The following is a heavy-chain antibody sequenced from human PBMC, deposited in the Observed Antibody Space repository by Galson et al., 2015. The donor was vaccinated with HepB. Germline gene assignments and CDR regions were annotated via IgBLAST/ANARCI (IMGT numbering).Heavy chain of an antibody. CDR1: VTFSNFA. CDR2: IIPMFGVL. V-gene: IGHV1-69*15. CDR3: ARPNMDHEGSYCFDY. D-gene: IGHD3-10*01. Sequence: VTFSNFAISWVRQAPGQGLEWMGSIIPMFGVLHLARKFQGRVTMTADASTNTAYMELSSLRSEDTAVYFCARPNMDHEGSYCFDYWGQGTPVTVSS. J-gene: IGHJ4*02.